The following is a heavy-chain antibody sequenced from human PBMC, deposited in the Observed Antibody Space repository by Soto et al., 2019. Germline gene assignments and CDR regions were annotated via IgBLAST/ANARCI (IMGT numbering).Heavy chain of an antibody. J-gene: IGHJ5*02. CDR2: IYWNDDK. Sequence: VSGPTLVNPTQTLTLTRTFSGFSLSTSGVGVGWIRQPPGKALEWLALIYWNDDKRYSPSLKSRLTITKDTSKNQVVLTMTNMDPVDTATYYCAQRPADDYYDSNTYSRYNWFDPWGQGSLVTVSS. CDR1: GFSLSTSGVG. V-gene: IGHV2-5*01. D-gene: IGHD3-22*01. CDR3: AQRPADDYYDSNTYSRYNWFDP.